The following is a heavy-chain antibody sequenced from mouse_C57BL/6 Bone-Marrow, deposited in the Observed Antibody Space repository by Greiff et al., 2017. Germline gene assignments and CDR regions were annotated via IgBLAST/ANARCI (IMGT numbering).Heavy chain of an antibody. CDR1: GYTFTGYW. CDR2: ILPGSGSP. D-gene: IGHD1-1*02. V-gene: IGHV1-9*01. Sequence: VQLVESGAELMKPGASVKLSCKATGYTFTGYWIEWVKQRPGHGLEWIGEILPGSGSPTYNEKFKGKATFTADTSSNTAYMQRSSLTTEDSAIYYCARWWYAMDYWGQGTSVTVSS. CDR3: ARWWYAMDY. J-gene: IGHJ4*01.